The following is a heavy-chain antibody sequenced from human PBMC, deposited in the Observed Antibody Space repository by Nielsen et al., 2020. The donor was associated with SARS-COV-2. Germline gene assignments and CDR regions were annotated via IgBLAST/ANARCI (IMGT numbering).Heavy chain of an antibody. D-gene: IGHD3-10*01. V-gene: IGHV3-74*01. CDR2: INSDGSST. J-gene: IGHJ6*02. CDR3: ARTPLRITMVRGVKGYYYYYGMDV. Sequence: GGSLRLSCAASGFTFSSYWMHWVRQAPGKGLVWVSRINSDGSSTSYADSVKGRFTISRDNAKNTLYLQMNSLRAEDTAVYYCARTPLRITMVRGVKGYYYYYGMDVWGQGTTVTVSS. CDR1: GFTFSSYW.